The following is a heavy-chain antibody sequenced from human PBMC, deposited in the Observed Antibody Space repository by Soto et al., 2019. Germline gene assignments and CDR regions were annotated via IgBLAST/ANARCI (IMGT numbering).Heavy chain of an antibody. CDR2: ISYDGSNK. CDR3: ARDGGEEWPPSGDNYYYYYGMDV. CDR1: GFTFSSYA. D-gene: IGHD3-3*01. Sequence: PGGSLRLSCAASGFTFSSYAMHWVRQAPGKGLEWVAVISYDGSNKYYADSVKGRFTISRDNSKNTLYLQMNSLRAEDTAVYYCARDGGEEWPPSGDNYYYYYGMDVWGQGTTVTVSS. J-gene: IGHJ6*02. V-gene: IGHV3-30-3*01.